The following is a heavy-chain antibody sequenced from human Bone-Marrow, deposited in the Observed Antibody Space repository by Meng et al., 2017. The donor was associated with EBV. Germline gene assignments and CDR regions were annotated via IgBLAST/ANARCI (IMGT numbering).Heavy chain of an antibody. CDR3: TTESLLYYDSSGPREYFQH. J-gene: IGHJ1*01. D-gene: IGHD3-22*01. CDR2: IKSKTDGGTT. CDR1: GFTFCNAW. Sequence: EVQLVESGGGWVKPGGSLRLSWSASGFTFCNAWMSWVRQAPGKGLEWVGRIKSKTDGGTTDYAAPVKGRFTISRDDSKNTLYLQMNSLKTEDTAVYYCTTESLLYYDSSGPREYFQHWGQGTLVTVSS. V-gene: IGHV3-15*01.